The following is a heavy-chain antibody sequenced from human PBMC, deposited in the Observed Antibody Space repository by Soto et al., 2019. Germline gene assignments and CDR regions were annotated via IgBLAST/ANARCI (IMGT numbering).Heavy chain of an antibody. CDR3: AHNPMVRGVIITRGSGWFDP. CDR2: IYWDDDK. Sequence: QITLKESGPTLVKPTQTLTLTCTFSGFSLSTSGVGVGWIRQPPGKALEWLAVIYWDDDKRYSPSLKSRLTITKDTSKNQVVLTMTNMDPVDTATYYCAHNPMVRGVIITRGSGWFDPWGQGTLVTVSS. D-gene: IGHD3-10*01. CDR1: GFSLSTSGVG. J-gene: IGHJ5*02. V-gene: IGHV2-5*02.